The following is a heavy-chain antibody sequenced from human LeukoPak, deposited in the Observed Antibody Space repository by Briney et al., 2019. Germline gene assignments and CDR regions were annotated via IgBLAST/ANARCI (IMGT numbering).Heavy chain of an antibody. V-gene: IGHV4-59*01. Sequence: SETLSLTCTVSGGSISSYYWSWIRQTPGKGLEWIGYIYYSGTTNYNPSLRSRVAISLDTSKNQFSLKLSSVTAADTAMYYCARGEPAFSSGWYTYYFDYWGQGTLVTVSS. J-gene: IGHJ4*02. CDR3: ARGEPAFSSGWYTYYFDY. D-gene: IGHD6-19*01. CDR2: IYYSGTT. CDR1: GGSISSYY.